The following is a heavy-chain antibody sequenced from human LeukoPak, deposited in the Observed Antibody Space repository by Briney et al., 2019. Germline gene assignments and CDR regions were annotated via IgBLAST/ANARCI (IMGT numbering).Heavy chain of an antibody. Sequence: PGGSLRLSCAASGFTFSNYAMSWVRQAPGKGLEWVSSISGSGGTTYYADSVMGRFTFSRDNSKNTLFLQMNSLRAEDTAVYYCAKEGGAAAGYYFDYWGQGTLVTASS. CDR3: AKEGGAAAGYYFDY. V-gene: IGHV3-23*01. D-gene: IGHD6-13*01. J-gene: IGHJ4*02. CDR2: ISGSGGTT. CDR1: GFTFSNYA.